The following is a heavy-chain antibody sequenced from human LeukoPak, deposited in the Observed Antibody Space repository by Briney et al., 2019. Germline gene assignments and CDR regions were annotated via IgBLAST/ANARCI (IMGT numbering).Heavy chain of an antibody. CDR2: ISSSSSYI. CDR1: GFTFSSYS. J-gene: IGHJ6*02. CDR3: ARDLVGALRYYYYGMDA. D-gene: IGHD1-26*01. V-gene: IGHV3-21*01. Sequence: GGSLRLSCAASGFTFSSYSMNWVRQAPGKGLEWVSSISSSSSYIYYADSVKGRFTISRDNAKNSLYLQMNSLRAEDTAVYYCARDLVGALRYYYYGMDAWGQGTTVTVSS.